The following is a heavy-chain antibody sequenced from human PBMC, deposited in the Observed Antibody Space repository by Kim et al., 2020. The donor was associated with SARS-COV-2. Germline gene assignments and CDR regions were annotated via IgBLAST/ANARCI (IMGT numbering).Heavy chain of an antibody. V-gene: IGHV3-13*05. CDR1: GFTFSSYD. CDR2: IGTAGDP. J-gene: IGHJ3*02. CDR3: ARSQLLSGAFDI. D-gene: IGHD2-21*02. Sequence: GGSLRLSCAASGFTFSSYDMHWVRQATGKGLEWVSAIGTAGDPYYPGSVKGRFTISRENAKNSLYLQLNSLRAGDTSVYYCARSQLLSGAFDIWGQGTMVTVSS.